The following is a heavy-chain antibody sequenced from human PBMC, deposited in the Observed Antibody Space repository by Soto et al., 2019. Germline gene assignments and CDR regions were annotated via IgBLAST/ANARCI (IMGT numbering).Heavy chain of an antibody. CDR1: GYSFTSYW. J-gene: IGHJ6*02. D-gene: IGHD2-2*01. Sequence: GESLKISCKGSGYSFTSYWSGWVRQMPGKGLEWMGIIYPGDSDTRYSPSFQGQVTISADKSISTAYLQWSSLKASDTAMYYCARHLGYCSSTSCYGSYYYYYGMDVWGQGTTVTVSS. CDR3: ARHLGYCSSTSCYGSYYYYYGMDV. CDR2: IYPGDSDT. V-gene: IGHV5-51*01.